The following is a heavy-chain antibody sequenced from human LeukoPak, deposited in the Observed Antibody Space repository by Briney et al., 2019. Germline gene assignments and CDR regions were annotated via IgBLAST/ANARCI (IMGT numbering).Heavy chain of an antibody. D-gene: IGHD3-22*01. V-gene: IGHV3-20*04. J-gene: IGHJ4*02. Sequence: GGSLRLSCAASGFTFDDYGMNWVRQAPGKGLEWVSGITWNCASTGYTDSVKGRFTISRDNAKNSLYLQMNSLRAEDTALYYCARDLLYVASSGYYPFDYWGQGTLVTVSS. CDR1: GFTFDDYG. CDR3: ARDLLYVASSGYYPFDY. CDR2: ITWNCAST.